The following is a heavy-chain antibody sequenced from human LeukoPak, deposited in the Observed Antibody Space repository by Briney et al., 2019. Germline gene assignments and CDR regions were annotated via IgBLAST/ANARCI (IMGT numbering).Heavy chain of an antibody. CDR2: ISYDGSNK. Sequence: PGRSLRPSSAASGFTFSSYGMHWVRQAPGKGLEWVAVISYDGSNKYYADSVKGRFTISRDNSKNTLYLQMNSLRAEDTAVYYCAKASGDYVDYWGQGTLVTVSS. J-gene: IGHJ4*02. D-gene: IGHD4-17*01. CDR1: GFTFSSYG. CDR3: AKASGDYVDY. V-gene: IGHV3-30*18.